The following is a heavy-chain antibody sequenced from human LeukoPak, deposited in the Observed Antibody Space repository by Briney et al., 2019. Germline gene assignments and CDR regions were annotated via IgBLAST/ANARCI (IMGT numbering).Heavy chain of an antibody. V-gene: IGHV4-34*01. CDR1: GFTFAGYA. CDR3: ARGYPRIAAAERYYYYYGMDV. D-gene: IGHD6-13*01. J-gene: IGHJ6*02. CDR2: INHSGST. Sequence: GSLRLSCAASGFTFAGYAMSWVRQAPGKGLEWIGEINHSGSTNYNPSLKSRATISVDTSKNQFSLKLSSVTAADTAVYYCARGYPRIAAAERYYYYYGMDVWGQGTTVTVSS.